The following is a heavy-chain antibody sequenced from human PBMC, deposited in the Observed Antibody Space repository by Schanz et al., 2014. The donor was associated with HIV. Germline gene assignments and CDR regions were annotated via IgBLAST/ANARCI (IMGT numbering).Heavy chain of an antibody. CDR3: AREREESIAYYYYGMDV. J-gene: IGHJ6*02. V-gene: IGHV3-33*08. D-gene: IGHD1-26*01. Sequence: QVQLVESGGGVVQPGRSLRLSCAASGFTFSNAWMSWVRQAPGKGLEWVAAIWYDGSNKFYADSVKGRFTISRDNSKNTVYLQXXXLRAXDTAVYYCAREREESIAYYYYGMDVWGQGTAVTVSS. CDR2: IWYDGSNK. CDR1: GFTFSNAW.